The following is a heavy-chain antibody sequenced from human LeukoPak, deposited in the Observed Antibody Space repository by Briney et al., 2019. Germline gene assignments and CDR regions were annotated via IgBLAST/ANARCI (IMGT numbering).Heavy chain of an antibody. Sequence: GASVKVPCKASGGTFSSYAISWVRQAPGQGLEWMGGIIPIFGTANYARKFQGRVTITTDESTSTAYMELSSLRSEDTAVYYCARSEDTAMAPGPYYWGQGTLVTVSS. D-gene: IGHD5-18*01. CDR1: GGTFSSYA. V-gene: IGHV1-69*05. J-gene: IGHJ4*02. CDR3: ARSEDTAMAPGPYY. CDR2: IIPIFGTA.